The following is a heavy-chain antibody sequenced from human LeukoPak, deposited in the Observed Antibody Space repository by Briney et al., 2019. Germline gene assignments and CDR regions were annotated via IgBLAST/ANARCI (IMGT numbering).Heavy chain of an antibody. CDR1: GFTFSDYY. CDR2: ISSSGSTI. D-gene: IGHD6-19*01. V-gene: IGHV3-11*04. Sequence: GGSLRLSCAASGFTFSDYYMSWIRQAPGKGPEWVSYISSSGSTIYYADSVKGRFTISRDNAKNSLNLQMNSLRAEDTAVYYCAKVGSSGWSPDYWGQGTLVTVSS. CDR3: AKVGSSGWSPDY. J-gene: IGHJ4*02.